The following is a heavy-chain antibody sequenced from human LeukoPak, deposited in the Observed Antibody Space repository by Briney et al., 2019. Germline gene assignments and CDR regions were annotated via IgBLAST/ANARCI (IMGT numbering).Heavy chain of an antibody. D-gene: IGHD2-8*01. CDR2: ISSGGTSI. J-gene: IGHJ4*02. Sequence: GGSLRLSCAASGFTFSRYEMNWVRQAPGKGLEWISYISSGGTSIFYADSVKGRFTSSRDNARNSLYLQMSSLRAEDTAVYYCARGEGSNGLNCWGQGTLVTVSS. V-gene: IGHV3-48*03. CDR3: ARGEGSNGLNC. CDR1: GFTFSRYE.